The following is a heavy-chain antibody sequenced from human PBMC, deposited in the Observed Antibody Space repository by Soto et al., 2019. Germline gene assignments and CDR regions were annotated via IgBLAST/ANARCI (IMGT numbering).Heavy chain of an antibody. CDR2: IDPSHSYT. D-gene: IGHD3-16*02. Sequence: LEWMGRIDPSHSYTNYSPSFQGHVAISADKSISTAYLQWRSLKASDTAIYYCATLANSFGGLIVFSYWGQGTLVTVSS. V-gene: IGHV5-10-1*01. J-gene: IGHJ4*02. CDR3: ATLANSFGGLIVFSY.